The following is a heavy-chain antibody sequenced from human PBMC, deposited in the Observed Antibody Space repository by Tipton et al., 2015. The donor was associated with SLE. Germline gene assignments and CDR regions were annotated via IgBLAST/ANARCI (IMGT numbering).Heavy chain of an antibody. CDR2: IWYDGSNK. Sequence: SLRLSCAASGFTFSSYGMHWVRQAPGKGLEWVAVIWYDGSNKYYADSVKGRFTTSRDNSKNTLYLQMNSLRAEDTAVYYCANTLNTVSPFDYWGQGTLVTVSS. CDR1: GFTFSSYG. J-gene: IGHJ4*02. V-gene: IGHV3-33*08. D-gene: IGHD4-17*01. CDR3: ANTLNTVSPFDY.